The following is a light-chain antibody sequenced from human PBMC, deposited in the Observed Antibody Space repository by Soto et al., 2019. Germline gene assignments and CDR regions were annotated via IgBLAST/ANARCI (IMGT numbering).Light chain of an antibody. CDR2: KAS. J-gene: IGKJ1*01. V-gene: IGKV1-5*03. CDR1: QSISSS. CDR3: QQYNSYWT. Sequence: DIQMTQSPSTLSASVGDRVTITCRASQSISSSLAWYQQKPGKAPKLLIYKASSLESGVPSRFSGSGYGTEFILTISSVQPDDVATYYCQQYNSYWTFGQGTKVEVK.